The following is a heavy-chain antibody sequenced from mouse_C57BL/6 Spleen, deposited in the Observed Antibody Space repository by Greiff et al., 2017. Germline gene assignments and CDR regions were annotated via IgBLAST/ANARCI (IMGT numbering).Heavy chain of an antibody. CDR1: GFTFSSYA. CDR2: ISDGGSYT. CDR3: ARDNYGSSYGFAY. J-gene: IGHJ3*01. D-gene: IGHD1-1*01. V-gene: IGHV5-4*01. Sequence: EVKLLESGGGLVKPGGSLKLSCAASGFTFSSYAMSWVRQTPEKGLEWVATISDGGSYTYYPDNVKGRFTISRDNAKNNLYLQMSQLKSEDTAMYYCARDNYGSSYGFAYWGQGTLVTVSA.